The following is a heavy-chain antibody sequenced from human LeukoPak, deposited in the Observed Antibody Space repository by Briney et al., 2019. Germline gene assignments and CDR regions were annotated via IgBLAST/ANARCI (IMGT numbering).Heavy chain of an antibody. CDR2: ISGSGGST. D-gene: IGHD3-10*01. J-gene: IGHJ5*02. Sequence: PGGSLRLSCAASGFTFSSYAMSWVRQAPGKGLEWVSAISGSGGSTYDADSVKGRFTISRDNSKNTLYLQMNSLRAEDTDVYYCAKDRVWFGELFRLSHWCVPGAQGPVVTVSS. CDR3: AKDRVWFGELFRLSHWCVP. V-gene: IGHV3-23*01. CDR1: GFTFSSYA.